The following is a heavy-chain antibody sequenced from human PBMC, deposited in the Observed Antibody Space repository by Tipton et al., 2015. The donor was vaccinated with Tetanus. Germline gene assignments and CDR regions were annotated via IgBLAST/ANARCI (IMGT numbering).Heavy chain of an antibody. CDR3: ARANYNFPKKGPFDS. J-gene: IGHJ4*02. CDR1: GGSVRSGSYC. V-gene: IGHV4-61*01. D-gene: IGHD3-3*01. Sequence: TLSLTCTVSGGSVRSGSYCWNWIRQPPGKGLEWIGYVSYSGSTNSNYSLKSRITISQDTSKNQFSLRLTSVTAADTAVYYCARANYNFPKKGPFDSWGQGILVIVSA. CDR2: VSYSGST.